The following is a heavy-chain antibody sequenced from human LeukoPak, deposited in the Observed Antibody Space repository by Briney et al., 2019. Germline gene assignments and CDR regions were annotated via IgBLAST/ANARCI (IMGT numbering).Heavy chain of an antibody. V-gene: IGHV1-69*05. J-gene: IGHJ4*02. Sequence: ASVKVSCKASGGTFSSYAISWVRQAPEQGLEWMGRIIPIFGTANYAQKFQGRVTITTDESTSTAYMELSSLRSEDTAVYYCARDVPDTAMGTFDYWGQGTLVTVSS. D-gene: IGHD5-18*01. CDR2: IIPIFGTA. CDR1: GGTFSSYA. CDR3: ARDVPDTAMGTFDY.